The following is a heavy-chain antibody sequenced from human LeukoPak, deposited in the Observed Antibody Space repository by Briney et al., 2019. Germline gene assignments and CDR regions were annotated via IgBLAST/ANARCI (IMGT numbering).Heavy chain of an antibody. D-gene: IGHD5-18*01. CDR1: GYTFTSYA. CDR3: ARGGTAMPTFDY. J-gene: IGHJ4*02. Sequence: GASVKVSCKASGYTFTSYAMHWVRQAPGQRLEWMGWINAGNGNTKYSQKFQGRVTITRDTSASTAYMELSSLRSEDTAVYYCARGGTAMPTFDYWGQGTLVTVSS. CDR2: INAGNGNT. V-gene: IGHV1-3*01.